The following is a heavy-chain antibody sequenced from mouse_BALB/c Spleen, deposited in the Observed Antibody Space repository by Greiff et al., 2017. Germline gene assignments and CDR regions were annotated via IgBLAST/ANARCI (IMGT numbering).Heavy chain of an antibody. D-gene: IGHD2-10*01. CDR1: GYTFTSYW. J-gene: IGHJ4*01. V-gene: IGHV1S81*02. CDR3: ATYYGNYGTMDY. Sequence: QVQLKQPGAELVKPGASVKLSCKASGYTFTSYWMHWVKQRPGQGLEWIGEINPSNGRTNYNEKFKSKATLTVDKSSSTAYMQLSSLTSEDSAVYYCATYYGNYGTMDYWGQGTSVTVSS. CDR2: INPSNGRT.